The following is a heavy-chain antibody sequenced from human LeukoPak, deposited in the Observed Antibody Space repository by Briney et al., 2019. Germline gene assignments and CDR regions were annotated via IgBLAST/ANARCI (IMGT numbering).Heavy chain of an antibody. CDR2: ISYIGST. CDR3: ARDLVTVTKGFDI. J-gene: IGHJ3*02. D-gene: IGHD4-17*01. Sequence: PSETLSLTCTVSGGSISSYFWSWIRQPPGKGLEWIGYISYIGSTNYNPSLKSRVTISIDTSKNQFSLKLSSVTAAHTAVYYCARDLVTVTKGFDIWGQGTMVSVSS. CDR1: GGSISSYF. V-gene: IGHV4-59*01.